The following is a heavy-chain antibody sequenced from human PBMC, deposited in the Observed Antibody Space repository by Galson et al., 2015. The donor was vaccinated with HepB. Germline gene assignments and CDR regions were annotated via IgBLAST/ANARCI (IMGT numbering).Heavy chain of an antibody. CDR3: ARDQRELWFGELAYKGLDV. D-gene: IGHD3-10*01. CDR2: IYSDGKT. V-gene: IGHV3-66*02. Sequence: SLRLSCAASGFTVSINYMTWVRQAPGKGLDWVSIIYSDGKTYYSDSVKGRFTVSRDSSKNMLYLQMNSLRTEDTAVYYCARDQRELWFGELAYKGLDVWGQGTTVTVSS. J-gene: IGHJ6*02. CDR1: GFTVSINY.